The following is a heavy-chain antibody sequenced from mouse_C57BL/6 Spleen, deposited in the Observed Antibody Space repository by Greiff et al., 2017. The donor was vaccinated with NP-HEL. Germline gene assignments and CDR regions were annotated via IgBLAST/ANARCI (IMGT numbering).Heavy chain of an antibody. Sequence: QVQLQQSGAELVRPGTSVKVSCKASGYAFTNYLIEWVKQRPGQGLEWRGAINPGMVGTNYNETLKGKATLTADKSSSTAYMQLSSLTSEDSAVYFCARYGAYFDYWGQGTTLTVSS. D-gene: IGHD1-1*01. J-gene: IGHJ2*01. V-gene: IGHV1-54*01. CDR2: INPGMVGT. CDR3: ARYGAYFDY. CDR1: GYAFTNYL.